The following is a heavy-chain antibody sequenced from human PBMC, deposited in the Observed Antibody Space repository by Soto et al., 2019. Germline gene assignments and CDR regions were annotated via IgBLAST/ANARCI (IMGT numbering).Heavy chain of an antibody. V-gene: IGHV4-34*01. CDR1: GGSFSGYY. D-gene: IGHD6-6*01. Sequence: QVQLQQWGAGLLKPSETLSLTCAVYGGSFSGYYWSWIRQPPGKGLEWIGEINHSGSTNYNPSLKSRVTISVDTYKNQFSLKLSSVTAADTAVYYCARGLRQLVRTTIVYYYYMDVWGKGTTVTVSS. CDR3: ARGLRQLVRTTIVYYYYMDV. CDR2: INHSGST. J-gene: IGHJ6*03.